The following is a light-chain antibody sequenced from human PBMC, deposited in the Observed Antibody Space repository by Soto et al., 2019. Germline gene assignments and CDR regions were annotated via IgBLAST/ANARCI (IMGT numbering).Light chain of an antibody. V-gene: IGLV2-11*01. CDR2: DVS. Sequence: QSALTQPRSVSGSPGQSVTISCTGTSSDVGGYNYVSWYQQHPGKAPKLMIYDVSKRPSGVPDRFSGSKSGTSASLAISGLRSEDEGDYYCAAWDDSLSGHYVFGTGTKVTVL. J-gene: IGLJ1*01. CDR3: AAWDDSLSGHYV. CDR1: SSDVGGYNY.